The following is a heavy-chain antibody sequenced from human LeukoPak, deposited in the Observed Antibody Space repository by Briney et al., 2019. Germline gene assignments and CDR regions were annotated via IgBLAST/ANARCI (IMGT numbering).Heavy chain of an antibody. CDR3: ARKGYGSGGGVDY. CDR2: INHSGST. D-gene: IGHD3-10*01. Sequence: KPSETLSLTCAVYGGSFSGYYWSWIRQPPGKGLEWIGEINHSGSTNYNPSLKSRVTISVDTSKNQFSLKLSSVTVADTAVYYCARKGYGSGGGVDYWGQGTLVTVSS. J-gene: IGHJ4*02. V-gene: IGHV4-34*01. CDR1: GGSFSGYY.